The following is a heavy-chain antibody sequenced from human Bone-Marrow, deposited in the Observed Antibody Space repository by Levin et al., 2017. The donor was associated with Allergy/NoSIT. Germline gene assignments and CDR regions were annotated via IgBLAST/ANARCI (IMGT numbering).Heavy chain of an antibody. D-gene: IGHD6-6*01. V-gene: IGHV3-30*18. CDR2: ISYDGSNK. CDR1: GFTFSSYG. J-gene: IGHJ4*02. CDR3: AKGDYSSSSFDYFDY. Sequence: PGESLKISCAASGFTFSSYGMHWVRQAPGKGLEWVAVISYDGSNKYYADSVKGRFTISRDNSKNTLYLQMNSLRAEDTAVYYCAKGDYSSSSFDYFDYWGQGTLVTVSS.